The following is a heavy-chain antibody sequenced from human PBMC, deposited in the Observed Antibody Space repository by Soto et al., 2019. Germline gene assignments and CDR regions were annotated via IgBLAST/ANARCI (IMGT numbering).Heavy chain of an antibody. V-gene: IGHV3-21*06. CDR2: ISSTTNYI. Sequence: EVQLVESGGGLVKPGGSLRLSCAAAGFTFTRYSMNWVRQAPGKGLEWVSSISSTTNYISYGDSMKGRFTISRDNAKNSLYLEMNSLRAEDTAVYYCARESEDLTSNFDYWGQGTLVTVSS. CDR3: ARESEDLTSNFDY. CDR1: GFTFTRYS. J-gene: IGHJ4*02.